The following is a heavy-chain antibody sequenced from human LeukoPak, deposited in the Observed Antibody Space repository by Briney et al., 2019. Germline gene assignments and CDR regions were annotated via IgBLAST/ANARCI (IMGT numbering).Heavy chain of an antibody. D-gene: IGHD5-12*01. V-gene: IGHV1-69*05. CDR3: AREPIYSGYGPDYYYYYYMDV. Sequence: SVKVSCKASGGTFSSYAISWVRQAPGQGLEWMGRIIPIFGTANYAQEFQGRVTITTDESTSTAYMELSSLRSEDTAVYYCAREPIYSGYGPDYYYYYYMDVWGKGTTVTVSS. J-gene: IGHJ6*03. CDR1: GGTFSSYA. CDR2: IIPIFGTA.